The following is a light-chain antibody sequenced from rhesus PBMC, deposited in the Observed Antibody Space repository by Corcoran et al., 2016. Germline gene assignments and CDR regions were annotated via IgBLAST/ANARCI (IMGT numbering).Light chain of an antibody. CDR3: LQEYNTPLT. Sequence: DIQMTQSPSSLSASVGDRVTVTCRASQGIDKDLSWYQQTPGKAPTRLIYAASRLQTGVLCRFSGSGSGTDLTLTISSLQPEDVATYYCLQEYNTPLTFGGGTKVELK. V-gene: IGKV1-94*01. CDR1: QGIDKD. CDR2: AAS. J-gene: IGKJ4*01.